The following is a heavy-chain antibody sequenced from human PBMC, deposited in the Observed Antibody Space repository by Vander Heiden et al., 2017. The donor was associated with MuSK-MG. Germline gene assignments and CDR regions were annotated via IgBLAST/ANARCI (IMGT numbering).Heavy chain of an antibody. Sequence: QVQLVESGGGVVQPGRSLRLSCAASGFTFSSYAMHWVRQAPGKGLECVAVVSDDGTKKYYADSVGRFTISRDNSKNTLYLQMRRLRAEDTAVYYCVRDGGEGYTHLDYWGQGTLVPVSS. CDR2: VSDDGTKK. V-gene: IGHV3-30*04. D-gene: IGHD2-15*01. J-gene: IGHJ4*02. CDR3: VRDGGEGYTHLDY. CDR1: GFTFSSYA.